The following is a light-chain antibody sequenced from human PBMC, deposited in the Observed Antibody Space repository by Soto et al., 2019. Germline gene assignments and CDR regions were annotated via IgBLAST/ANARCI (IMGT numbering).Light chain of an antibody. J-gene: IGLJ2*01. CDR1: SSNIGGNT. CDR2: SNN. V-gene: IGLV1-44*01. CDR3: AAWDDSLNGPV. Sequence: QPVLTQPPSASGTPGQRVTISCSGSSSNIGGNTVNWYQQVSGTAPKLLIYSNNQRPSGVPDRISGSKSGTSASLAISGLQSEDEADFYCAAWDDSLNGPVFGGGTKLTVL.